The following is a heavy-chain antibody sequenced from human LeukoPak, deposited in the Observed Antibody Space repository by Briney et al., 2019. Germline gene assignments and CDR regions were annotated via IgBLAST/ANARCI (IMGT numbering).Heavy chain of an antibody. J-gene: IGHJ4*02. D-gene: IGHD5-24*01. V-gene: IGHV4-34*01. CDR1: GGSFSGYY. CDR2: INHSGST. Sequence: PSETLSLTRAVYGGSFSGYYWSWICQPPGKGLEWIGEINHSGSTNYNPSLKSRVTISVDTSKNQFSLKLSSVTAADTAVYYCASERAIKEPPDYWGQGTLVTVSS. CDR3: ASERAIKEPPDY.